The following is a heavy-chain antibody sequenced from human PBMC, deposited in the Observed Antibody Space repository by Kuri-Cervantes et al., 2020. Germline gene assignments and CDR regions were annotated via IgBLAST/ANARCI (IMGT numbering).Heavy chain of an antibody. CDR1: GFTFGNYA. CDR3: ARDPHATDDYGGAPNWLDP. Sequence: GESLKIPCAASGFTFGNYAMSWVRQAPGKGLEWLASISSRGTFIHYSDSVEGRFTISRDNAKNSLFLQMNSLRSDDTAVYYYARDPHATDDYGGAPNWLDPWGQGTLVTVSS. D-gene: IGHD4-23*01. J-gene: IGHJ5*02. V-gene: IGHV3-21*04. CDR2: ISSRGTFI.